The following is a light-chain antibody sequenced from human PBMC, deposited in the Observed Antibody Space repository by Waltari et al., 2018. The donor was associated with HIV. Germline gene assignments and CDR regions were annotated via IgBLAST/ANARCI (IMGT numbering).Light chain of an antibody. CDR1: SGDFGSYHY. Sequence: QSALTQPRSLSGSPGRSVTISSPGTSGDFGSYHYVSWYQQPPGKAPILMIYDVTKRPSVVPDRFCGSKSGHTASLTIYVLQAEDEADYYCCSYAGSSYVFGTGTNVTVL. V-gene: IGLV2-11*01. CDR3: CSYAGSSYV. CDR2: DVT. J-gene: IGLJ1*01.